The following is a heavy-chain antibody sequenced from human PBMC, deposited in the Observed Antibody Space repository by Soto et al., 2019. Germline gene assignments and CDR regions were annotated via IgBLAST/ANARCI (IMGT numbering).Heavy chain of an antibody. CDR2: ISAYNGNT. V-gene: IGHV1-18*04. D-gene: IGHD2-2*01. J-gene: IGHJ5*02. Sequence: QVQLVQSGAEVKKPGASVKVSCKASGYTFTSYGISWVRQAPGQGVEWMGWISAYNGNTNYAQKLQGRVTMTTDTSTSTAYMELRSLRSDDTAVYYCARASFRDCSSTSCQRGWFDPWGQGTLVTVSS. CDR3: ARASFRDCSSTSCQRGWFDP. CDR1: GYTFTSYG.